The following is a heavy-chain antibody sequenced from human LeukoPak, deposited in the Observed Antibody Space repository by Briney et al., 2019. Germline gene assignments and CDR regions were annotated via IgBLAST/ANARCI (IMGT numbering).Heavy chain of an antibody. CDR1: GFTFSTYW. CDR2: INGDETYI. V-gene: IGHV3-74*01. D-gene: IGHD1-7*01. J-gene: IGHJ4*02. Sequence: GGSLRLSCAASGFTFSTYWMHWVRQAPGKGLVWVSRINGDETYITYADSVKGRFTISRDNAKNTLYLQMNSLRAEDTAVYYCARGGMGTALDYWGQGTLVTVSS. CDR3: ARGGMGTALDY.